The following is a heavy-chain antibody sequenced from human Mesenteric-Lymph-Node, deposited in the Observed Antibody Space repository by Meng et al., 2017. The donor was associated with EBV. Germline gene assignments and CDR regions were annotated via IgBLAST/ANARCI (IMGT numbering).Heavy chain of an antibody. CDR1: GVSFSDYY. CDR2: INDSGNT. CDR3: VRETLGYGGINWFDP. D-gene: IGHD4-23*01. Sequence: QVQLQQWGAGLLKPSETLSLTCSVYGVSFSDYYWNWIRQSPGKGLEWIGEINDSGNTNYNPSLKSRVIISVDTSKNQFSLNLSSVTAADTAVYYCVRETLGYGGINWFDPWGQGTLVTVSS. V-gene: IGHV4-34*01. J-gene: IGHJ5*02.